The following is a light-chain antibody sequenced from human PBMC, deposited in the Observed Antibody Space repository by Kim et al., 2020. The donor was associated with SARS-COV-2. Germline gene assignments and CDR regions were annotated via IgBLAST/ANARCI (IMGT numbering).Light chain of an antibody. Sequence: SVTPEQTARITCSGDKLGDKYVCWYQQKPGQSPVLVISQDNKRPSGIPERFSGSNSGNTATLTISGAQAVDEADYHCQACDSITVFGGGTQLTVL. CDR2: QDN. CDR1: KLGDKY. J-gene: IGLJ3*02. V-gene: IGLV3-1*01. CDR3: QACDSITV.